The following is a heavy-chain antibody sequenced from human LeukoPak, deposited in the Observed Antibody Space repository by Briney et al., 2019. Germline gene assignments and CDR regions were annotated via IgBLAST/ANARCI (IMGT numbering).Heavy chain of an antibody. D-gene: IGHD5-18*01. CDR1: GFTFSSYD. V-gene: IGHV3-13*01. CDR2: IGTAGDT. Sequence: GGSLRLSCAASGFTFSSYDMHWVRQATGKGLEWVSAIGTAGDTYYPGSVKGRFTISRENSKNTLYLQMNSLRAEDTAVYYCAKAYSYGYTYYFDYWGQGTLVTVSS. J-gene: IGHJ4*02. CDR3: AKAYSYGYTYYFDY.